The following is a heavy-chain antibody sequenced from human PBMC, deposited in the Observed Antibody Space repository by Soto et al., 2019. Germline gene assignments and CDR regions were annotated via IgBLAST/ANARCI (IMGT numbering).Heavy chain of an antibody. D-gene: IGHD5-18*01. CDR2: IYTSGST. V-gene: IGHV4-4*07. CDR1: GGSISSYY. Sequence: SETLSLTCTVSGGSISSYYWSWLRQPAGKGLEWIGRIYTSGSTNYNPSLKSRVTMSVDTSKNQFSLKLSSVSAADTAVYYCARDIGTAMVSDAFDIWGQGXMVTV. CDR3: ARDIGTAMVSDAFDI. J-gene: IGHJ3*02.